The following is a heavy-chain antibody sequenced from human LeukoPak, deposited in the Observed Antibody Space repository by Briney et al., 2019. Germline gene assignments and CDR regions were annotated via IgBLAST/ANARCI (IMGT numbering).Heavy chain of an antibody. J-gene: IGHJ4*02. CDR1: GLTLSSNY. CDR3: TTSSGWADY. Sequence: GGSLRLSCAASGLTLSSNYMRWVRQAPGKGLEWVSSISSSSSYIYYADSVKGRFTISRDNAENSLYLKMNSLRAEDTAVYCCTTSSGWADYWGQGTLVTVSS. CDR2: ISSSSSYI. V-gene: IGHV3-21*01. D-gene: IGHD6-19*01.